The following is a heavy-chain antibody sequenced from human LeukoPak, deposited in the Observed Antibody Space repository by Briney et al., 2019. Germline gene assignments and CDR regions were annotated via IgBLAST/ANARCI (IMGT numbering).Heavy chain of an antibody. D-gene: IGHD5-24*01. CDR3: ARDKWLDY. V-gene: IGHV3-23*01. Sequence: PGGSLRLSCAASGFTFTSYSMIWVRQAPGKGLEWVSTSGTNTYYADSVKGRFTISRDNFKNTLFLQMNSLRAEDTAVYHCARDKWLDYWGQGTLVTVSS. CDR1: GFTFTSYS. J-gene: IGHJ4*02. CDR2: SGTNT.